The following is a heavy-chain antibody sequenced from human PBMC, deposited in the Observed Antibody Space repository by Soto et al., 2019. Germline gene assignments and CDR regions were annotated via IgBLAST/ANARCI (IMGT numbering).Heavy chain of an antibody. D-gene: IGHD3-22*01. CDR3: ARSSTYNFDSSGYYDY. J-gene: IGHJ4*02. Sequence: ASVRVSCKASGYTFTGYCMHWVRQAPGQGPEWMGWINPNSGGANYAQSFQGRVTLTRDASINTAYMDLTRLTSGDAAVYYCARSSTYNFDSSGYYDYWGQGTLVTVSS. V-gene: IGHV1-2*02. CDR2: INPNSGGA. CDR1: GYTFTGYC.